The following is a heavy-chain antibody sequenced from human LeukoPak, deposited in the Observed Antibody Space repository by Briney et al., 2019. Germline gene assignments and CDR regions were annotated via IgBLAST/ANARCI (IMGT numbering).Heavy chain of an antibody. J-gene: IGHJ4*02. V-gene: IGHV3-43*02. D-gene: IGHD3-10*01. CDR2: ISGDGDST. CDR3: AKDMAGSYIFDY. Sequence: GGSLRLSCAASGFTFDDYAMHWVRQAPGKGLEWVSLISGDGDSTYYADSVKGRFTISRDNSKNSLYLQMNSLRTEDTALYYCAKDMAGSYIFDYWGQGTLVTVSS. CDR1: GFTFDDYA.